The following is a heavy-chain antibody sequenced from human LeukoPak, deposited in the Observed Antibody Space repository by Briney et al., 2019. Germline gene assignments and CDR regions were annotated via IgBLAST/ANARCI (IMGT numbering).Heavy chain of an antibody. CDR1: GYTFTDYY. CDR3: ARGVVTEGRNGYYFAY. J-gene: IGHJ4*02. V-gene: IGHV1-2*02. CDR2: LNPNSGGT. Sequence: ASVKVSCTASGYTFTDYYIHWVRQPPGQGLELMECLNPNSGGTNYAQNFQGKATMTRDTSMSTAYIELSRLTSDDTAVYYWARGVVTEGRNGYYFAYWGQGTLVTVSS. D-gene: IGHD4-23*01.